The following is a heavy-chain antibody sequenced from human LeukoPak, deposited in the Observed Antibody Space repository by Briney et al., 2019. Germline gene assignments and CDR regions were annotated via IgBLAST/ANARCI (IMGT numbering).Heavy chain of an antibody. CDR3: ARGIYLSTLERYYYYGMDV. CDR2: IYYSGST. Sequence: SETLSLTCTVSGGSISSGGYYWSWLRQHPGTGLEWIGYIYYSGSTYYNPSLKSRVTISVDTSKNQFSLKLSSVTAADTAVYYCARGIYLSTLERYYYYGMDVWGQGTAVTVSS. D-gene: IGHD2-2*01. V-gene: IGHV4-31*03. CDR1: GGSISSGGYY. J-gene: IGHJ6*02.